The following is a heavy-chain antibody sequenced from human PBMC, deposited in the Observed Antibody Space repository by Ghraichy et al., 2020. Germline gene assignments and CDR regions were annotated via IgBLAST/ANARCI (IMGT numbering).Heavy chain of an antibody. J-gene: IGHJ4*02. D-gene: IGHD1-26*01. CDR2: IIPIFGTA. CDR1: GDTFSSYA. Sequence: SVKVSCKASGDTFSSYAISWVRQAPGQGLEWMGGIIPIFGTANYAQKFQGRVTITADESTSTAYMELSSLRSEDTAVYYCARAKVGATIGSFDYWGQGTLVTVSS. CDR3: ARAKVGATIGSFDY. V-gene: IGHV1-69*13.